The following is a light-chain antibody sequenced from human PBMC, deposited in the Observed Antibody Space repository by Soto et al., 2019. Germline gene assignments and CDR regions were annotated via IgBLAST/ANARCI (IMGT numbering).Light chain of an antibody. CDR3: QQYNSYSSWT. V-gene: IGKV1-5*01. J-gene: IGKJ1*01. Sequence: DIQLTQSPSTLSASVGDRGTITCRASQSISSWLAWYQQKPGKAPKLLIYDASSLETGVPSRFSGSGAGTEFTLTISSLQPDDFADYYCQQYNSYSSWTFGQGTKVDIK. CDR1: QSISSW. CDR2: DAS.